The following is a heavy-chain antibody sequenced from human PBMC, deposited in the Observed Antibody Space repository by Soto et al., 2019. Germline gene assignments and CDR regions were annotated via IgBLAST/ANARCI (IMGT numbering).Heavy chain of an antibody. Sequence: PGGSLRLSCAASGFTFSSYAMSWFRQAPGKGLEWVSAISGSGGSTYYADSVKGRFTISRDNSKNTLYMQMNSLRAEDTAVYYCAKDRRAAAGRTGYFDYWGQGTLVTVSS. CDR2: ISGSGGST. CDR3: AKDRRAAAGRTGYFDY. CDR1: GFTFSSYA. V-gene: IGHV3-23*01. J-gene: IGHJ4*02. D-gene: IGHD6-13*01.